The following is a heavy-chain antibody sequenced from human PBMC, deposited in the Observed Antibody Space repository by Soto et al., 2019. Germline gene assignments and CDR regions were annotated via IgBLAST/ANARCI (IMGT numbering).Heavy chain of an antibody. V-gene: IGHV4-34*01. CDR3: ARGNKGYYYGMDV. CDR1: GGSFSGYY. Sequence: SETLSLTCAVYGGSFSGYYWSWIRQPPGKGLEWIGEINHSGSTNYNPSLKSRVTISVDTSKNQFSLKLSSVTAADTAVYYCARGNKGYYYGMDVWGQGTTVTVSS. J-gene: IGHJ6*02. CDR2: INHSGST.